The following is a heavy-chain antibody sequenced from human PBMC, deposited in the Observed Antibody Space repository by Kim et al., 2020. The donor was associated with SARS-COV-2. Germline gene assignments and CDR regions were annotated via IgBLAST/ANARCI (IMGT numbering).Heavy chain of an antibody. J-gene: IGHJ4*02. CDR3: SHTQGEVVAPYFSTPPPVTNYFFDY. V-gene: IGHV2-5*02. Sequence: SGPTLVNPTQTLTLTCTFSGFSLSTRGVGVGWIRQPPGKALEWLASVYWDGDERYSPSLKNRLTITKVTSKNQVVLRMTNMNPVDTATYFCSHTQGEVVAPYFSTPPPVTNYFFDYWGQGTVVTVSS. D-gene: IGHD2-15*01. CDR2: VYWDGDE. CDR1: GFSLSTRGVG.